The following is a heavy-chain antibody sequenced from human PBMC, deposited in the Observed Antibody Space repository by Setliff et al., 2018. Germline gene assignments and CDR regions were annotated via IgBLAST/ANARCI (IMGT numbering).Heavy chain of an antibody. J-gene: IGHJ3*02. CDR1: GGSIRSGNDL. D-gene: IGHD4-4*01. V-gene: IGHV4-30-4*01. CDR3: AREVIDPVSSDAFDI. CDR2: ISAYTGRA. Sequence: SETLSLTCTVSGGSIRSGNDLWSWLRQSPGKGLEWIAYISAYTGRAYYNPSLQSRAALSADTSKSQFSLRLTSVTAADTAVYYCAREVIDPVSSDAFDIWGQGGWSPSPQ.